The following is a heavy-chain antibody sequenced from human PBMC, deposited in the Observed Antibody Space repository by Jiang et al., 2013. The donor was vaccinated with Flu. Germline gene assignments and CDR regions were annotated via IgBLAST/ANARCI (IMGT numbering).Heavy chain of an antibody. CDR2: INLSVGTT. CDR1: GDTFTNYF. CDR3: ARPLVPGSYYLAGH. D-gene: IGHD3-10*01. J-gene: IGHJ4*02. Sequence: SGAEVKKPGASVKVSCKASGDTFTNYFMHWMRQAPGQGLEWMGIINLSVGTTSYAQKFQGRVTMTRDTSTSTVYMELNSLTSEDTAVYYCARPLVPGSYYLAGHWGQGTLVTVSS. V-gene: IGHV1-46*01.